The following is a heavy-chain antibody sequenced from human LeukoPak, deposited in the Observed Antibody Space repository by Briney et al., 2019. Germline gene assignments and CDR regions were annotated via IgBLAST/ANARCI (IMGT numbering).Heavy chain of an antibody. CDR2: ISGGGAKR. Sequence: GSLRLSCAASGFTFDNYAMNWVRQAPGKGLEWVSYISGGGAKRHYSDSVKGRFTISRDNPKNTLYLQINNLRAEDTAMYYCAKCSAGYYNDAFDIWGRGTMVTVSS. V-gene: IGHV3-23*01. CDR1: GFTFDNYA. D-gene: IGHD3-10*02. J-gene: IGHJ3*02. CDR3: AKCSAGYYNDAFDI.